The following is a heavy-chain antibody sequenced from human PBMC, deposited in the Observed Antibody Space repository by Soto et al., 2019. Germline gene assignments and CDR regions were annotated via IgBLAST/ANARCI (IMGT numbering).Heavy chain of an antibody. D-gene: IGHD2-2*01. J-gene: IGHJ4*02. Sequence: SETLSLTCTVSGGSISSSSYYWGWIRQPPGKGLEWIGSIYYSGSTYYNPSLKSRVTISVDTPKNQFSLKLSSVTAADTAVYYCAELPAARNYFDYWGQGTLVTVSS. CDR2: IYYSGST. CDR1: GGSISSSSYY. V-gene: IGHV4-39*01. CDR3: AELPAARNYFDY.